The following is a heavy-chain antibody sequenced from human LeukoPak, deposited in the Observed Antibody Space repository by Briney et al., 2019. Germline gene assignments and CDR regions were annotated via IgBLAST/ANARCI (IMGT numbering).Heavy chain of an antibody. Sequence: SETLSLTCTVSGDSNSISNYYWSWIRQPPGKGLEWIGYIYSSGGTNYNPSLKSRVTISIDTSKNQFSLKLSSVTAADTAVYYCSIAGYWGQGTLVTVSS. V-gene: IGHV4-61*01. J-gene: IGHJ4*02. CDR1: GDSNSISNYY. CDR2: IYSSGGT. CDR3: SIAGY.